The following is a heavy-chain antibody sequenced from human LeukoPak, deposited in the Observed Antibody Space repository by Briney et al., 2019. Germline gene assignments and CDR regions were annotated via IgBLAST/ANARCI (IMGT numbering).Heavy chain of an antibody. CDR1: GGSISSSSYY. J-gene: IGHJ4*02. V-gene: IGHV4-39*07. D-gene: IGHD1-14*01. CDR3: AREGQPEDYFDY. CDR2: IYYSGST. Sequence: SETLSLTCTVSGGSISSSSYYWGWIRQPPGKGLEWIGSIYYSGSTYYNPSLKSRVTISVDTSKNQFSLKLSSVTAADTAVYYCAREGQPEDYFDYWGQGTLVTVSS.